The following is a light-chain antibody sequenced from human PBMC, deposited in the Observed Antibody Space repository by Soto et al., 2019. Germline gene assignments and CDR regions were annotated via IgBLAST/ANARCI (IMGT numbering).Light chain of an antibody. CDR3: QQYETYPLT. V-gene: IGKV1-5*03. Sequence: EIQMTQSPSTLSASVGDRVTISCRASQSVSTRLAWYQQKPGKAPYLLIYKASNLQSGVPSRFSGSASGTEFTLTISSMQPDDIATYYFQQYETYPLTYGGGTKVEI. CDR1: QSVSTR. J-gene: IGKJ4*01. CDR2: KAS.